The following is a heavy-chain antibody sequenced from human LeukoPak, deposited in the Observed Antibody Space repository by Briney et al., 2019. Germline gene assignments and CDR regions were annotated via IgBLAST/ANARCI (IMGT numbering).Heavy chain of an antibody. D-gene: IGHD2-2*02. V-gene: IGHV4-30-4*01. Sequence: SETLSLTCTVSGGSISSGDYYWSWIRQPPGKGLEWIGYIYYSGSTYYNPSLKSRVTISVDTSKNQFSLKLSSVTAADTAVYYCASYCSSTSCYTWGFDYWGQRTLVTVSS. J-gene: IGHJ4*02. CDR1: GGSISSGDYY. CDR2: IYYSGST. CDR3: ASYCSSTSCYTWGFDY.